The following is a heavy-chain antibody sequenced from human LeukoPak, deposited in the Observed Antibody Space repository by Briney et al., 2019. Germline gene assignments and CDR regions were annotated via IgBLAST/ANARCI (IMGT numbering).Heavy chain of an antibody. CDR1: GGSFSGYY. J-gene: IGHJ5*02. D-gene: IGHD3-3*01. Sequence: SETLSLTCAVYGGSFSGYYWSWLRQPPGKGLEWIGEINHSGSTNYNPSLKSRVTISVDTSKNQFSLKLSSVTAADTAVYYCARDGVSIWSGYSYNWFDPWGQGTLVTVSS. CDR3: ARDGVSIWSGYSYNWFDP. CDR2: INHSGST. V-gene: IGHV4-34*01.